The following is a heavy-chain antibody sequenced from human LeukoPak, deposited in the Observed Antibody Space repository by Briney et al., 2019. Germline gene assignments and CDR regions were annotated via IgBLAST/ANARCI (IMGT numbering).Heavy chain of an antibody. D-gene: IGHD3-9*01. CDR1: GYSFTSYD. CDR2: MNPNSGNT. CDR3: ATAPSRLRYFDWLLYGGGDY. J-gene: IGHJ4*02. Sequence: GASVKVSCKASGYSFTSYDINWVRQATGQGLEWMGWMNPNSGNTGYAQKFQGRVTMTRNTSISTAYMELSSLRSEDTAVYYCATAPSRLRYFDWLLYGGGDYWGQGTLVTVSS. V-gene: IGHV1-8*01.